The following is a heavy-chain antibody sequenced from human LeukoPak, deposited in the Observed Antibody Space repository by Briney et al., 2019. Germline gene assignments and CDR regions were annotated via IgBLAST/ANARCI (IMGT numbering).Heavy chain of an antibody. D-gene: IGHD2-15*01. CDR2: IIPIFGIA. CDR3: ARPRGRKDCSGGSCYSALFDY. CDR1: GVTFTIYA. Sequence: SVRVSSKPSGVTFTIYASSWVRQAPGQGVEWRGGIIPIFGIANYAQKFQGRVTITADESTSTAYMELSSLRSEDTAVYYCARPRGRKDCSGGSCYSALFDYWGQGRLVTVSS. V-gene: IGHV1-69*13. J-gene: IGHJ4*02.